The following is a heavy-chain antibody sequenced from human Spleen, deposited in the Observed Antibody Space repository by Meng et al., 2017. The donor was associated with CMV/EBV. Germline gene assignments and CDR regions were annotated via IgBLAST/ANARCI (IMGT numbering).Heavy chain of an antibody. D-gene: IGHD4-17*01. Sequence: GGSLRLSCAASGFTFDDYAMHWVRQAPGKGLEWVSGISWNSGSIGYADSVKGRFTISRDNAKNSLYLQMNSLRAEDTAVYYCAKLLWLNHYGDYGLGPRVGSYYYYGMDVWGQGTTVTVSS. CDR1: GFTFDDYA. CDR2: ISWNSGSI. V-gene: IGHV3-9*01. CDR3: AKLLWLNHYGDYGLGPRVGSYYYYGMDV. J-gene: IGHJ6*02.